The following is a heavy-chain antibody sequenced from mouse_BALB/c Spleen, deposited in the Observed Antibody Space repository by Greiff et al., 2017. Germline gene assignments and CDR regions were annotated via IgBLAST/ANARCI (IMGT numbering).Heavy chain of an antibody. V-gene: IGHV14-3*02. CDR2: IDPANGNT. Sequence: VHVKQSGAELVKPGASVKLSCTASGFNIKDTYMHWVKQRPEQGLEWIGRIDPANGNTIYDPKFQGKASITADTSSNTAYLQLSSLTSEDTAVYYCARGVAYYFDYWGQGTTLTVSS. J-gene: IGHJ2*01. CDR1: GFNIKDTY. CDR3: ARGVAYYFDY. D-gene: IGHD1-1*01.